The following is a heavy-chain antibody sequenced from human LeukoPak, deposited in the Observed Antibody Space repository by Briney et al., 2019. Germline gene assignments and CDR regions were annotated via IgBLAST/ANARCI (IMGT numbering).Heavy chain of an antibody. CDR2: INHSGST. Sequence: SETLSLTCTVSGGSISSSSYYWGWIRQPPGKGLEWIGEINHSGSTNYNPSLKSRVTISVDTSKNQFSLKLSSVTAADTAVYYCARAVFGVVIIPRNNWFDPWGQGTLVTVSS. J-gene: IGHJ5*02. CDR3: ARAVFGVVIIPRNNWFDP. CDR1: GGSISSSSYY. V-gene: IGHV4-39*07. D-gene: IGHD3-3*01.